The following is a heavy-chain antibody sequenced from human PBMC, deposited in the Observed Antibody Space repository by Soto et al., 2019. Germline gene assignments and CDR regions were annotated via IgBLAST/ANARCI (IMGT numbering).Heavy chain of an antibody. CDR3: GRPSYYYDSSGYLRHDYYYGMDV. Sequence: GESLKISCKGSGYSFTSYWIGWVRQMPGKGLEWMGIIYPGDSDTRYSPSFQGQVTISADKSISTAYLQWSSLKASDTAMYYCGRPSYYYDSSGYLRHDYYYGMDVWGQGTTVTVSS. CDR2: IYPGDSDT. D-gene: IGHD3-22*01. V-gene: IGHV5-51*01. CDR1: GYSFTSYW. J-gene: IGHJ6*02.